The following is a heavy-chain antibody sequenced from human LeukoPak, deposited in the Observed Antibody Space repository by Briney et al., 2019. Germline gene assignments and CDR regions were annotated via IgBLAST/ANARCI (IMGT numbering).Heavy chain of an antibody. CDR1: GYTFGGYY. D-gene: IGHD6-25*01. Sequence: ASVKVSCKASGYTFGGYYIHWVRQAPGQGLEWMGSINPLSGDTDFAQRFQGRITMTRDTSIRTVDMELTRLTSDDTAVYFCAKDAGRSNGYLDYWGRGTLVTVSS. V-gene: IGHV1-2*02. CDR2: INPLSGDT. J-gene: IGHJ4*02. CDR3: AKDAGRSNGYLDY.